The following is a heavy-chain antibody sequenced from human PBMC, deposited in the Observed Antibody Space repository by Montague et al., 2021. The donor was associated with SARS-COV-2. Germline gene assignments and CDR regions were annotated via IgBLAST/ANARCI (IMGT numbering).Heavy chain of an antibody. D-gene: IGHD6-13*01. V-gene: IGHV4-59*01. CDR2: IYYSGST. J-gene: IGHJ3*02. Sequence: SETLSLTCTVSSGSISSYYWSWIRQPPGKGLEWIGYIYYSGSTNYNPSLKSRVTISVDTSKNQFSLKLSSVTAADTAVYYCARRAEYSSSWYLAFEIGGQGTMVTVSS. CDR3: ARRAEYSSSWYLAFEI. CDR1: SGSISSYY.